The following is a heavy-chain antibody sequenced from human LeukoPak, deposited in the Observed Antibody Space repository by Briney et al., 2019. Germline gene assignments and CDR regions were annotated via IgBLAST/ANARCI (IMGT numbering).Heavy chain of an antibody. CDR1: GYTFTSYV. D-gene: IGHD3-9*01. CDR2: ISNYKGNT. CDR3: ARDQAATNTQVRFCLD. Sequence: ASVIVSCKASGYTFTSYVISWVRQAPGQGLDWMGWISNYKGNTNFAQNHQDKLNMPTDTSTSTAYMDLRSLRSDDTAVYYCARDQAATNTQVRFCLDWGQGTLVTVSS. J-gene: IGHJ4*02. V-gene: IGHV1-18*01.